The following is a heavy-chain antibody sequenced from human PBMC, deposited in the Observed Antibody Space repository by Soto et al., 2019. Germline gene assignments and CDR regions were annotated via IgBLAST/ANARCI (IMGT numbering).Heavy chain of an antibody. CDR1: GYTFTGYY. V-gene: IGHV1-2*02. CDR2: INPNSGGT. CDR3: ARDHYDFWSGYYYNGWFDP. Sequence: ASVKVSCKASGYTFTGYYMHWVRQAPGQGLEWMGWINPNSGGTNYAQKFQGRVTMTRDTSISTAYMELSRLRSDDTAVYYCARDHYDFWSGYYYNGWFDPWGQGTLVTVSS. J-gene: IGHJ5*02. D-gene: IGHD3-3*01.